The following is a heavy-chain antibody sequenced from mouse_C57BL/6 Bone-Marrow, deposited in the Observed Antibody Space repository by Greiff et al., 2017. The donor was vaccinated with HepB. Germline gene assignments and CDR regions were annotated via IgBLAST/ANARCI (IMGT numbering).Heavy chain of an antibody. CDR1: GFSLSTSGMG. CDR3: GRIIRVHWYFDD. J-gene: IGHJ1*03. Sequence: QVQLKESGPGILQSSQTLSLTCSFSGFSLSTSGMGVSWIRQTSGKGLEWLAHIYWDDDKRYNPSLKSRLTISKDTSRNRVVLQITSGDTADTATYYCGRIIRVHWYFDDWGKGTTVTVSS. D-gene: IGHD1-1*01. V-gene: IGHV8-12*01. CDR2: IYWDDDK.